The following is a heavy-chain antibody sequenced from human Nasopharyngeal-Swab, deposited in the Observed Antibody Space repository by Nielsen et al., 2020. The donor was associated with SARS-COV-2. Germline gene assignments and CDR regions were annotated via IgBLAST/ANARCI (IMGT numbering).Heavy chain of an antibody. CDR3: ARDYYGSGSSIGFDY. CDR2: ISYDGSNK. Sequence: GESLKISCAASGFTFSSYGMHWVRQAPGKGLEWVAVISYDGSNKYYADSVKGRFTISRDNSKNSLYLQMNSLRAEDTAVYYCARDYYGSGSSIGFDYWGQGTLVTVSS. CDR1: GFTFSSYG. J-gene: IGHJ4*02. D-gene: IGHD3-10*01. V-gene: IGHV3-30*03.